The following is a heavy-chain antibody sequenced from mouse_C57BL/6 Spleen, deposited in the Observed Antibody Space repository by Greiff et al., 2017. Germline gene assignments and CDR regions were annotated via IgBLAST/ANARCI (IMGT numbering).Heavy chain of an antibody. CDR2: INPNNGGT. CDR3: ARFDSSFDY. D-gene: IGHD2-4*01. V-gene: IGHV1-18*01. CDR1: GYTFTDYN. Sequence: EVKLQESGPELVKPGASVKIPCTASGYTFTDYNMDWVKQSHGKSLEWIGDINPNNGGTIYNQKFKGKATLTVDKSSSTAYMELRSLTSEDTAVYYCARFDSSFDYWGQGTTLTVSS. J-gene: IGHJ2*01.